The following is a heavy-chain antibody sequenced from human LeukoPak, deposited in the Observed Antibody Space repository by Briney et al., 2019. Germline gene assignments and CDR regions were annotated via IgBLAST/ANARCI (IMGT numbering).Heavy chain of an antibody. CDR2: INDSGST. V-gene: IGHV4-34*01. J-gene: IGHJ3*02. CDR3: ARSSVVRAFDI. CDR1: VDSFSGYS. D-gene: IGHD2-15*01. Sequence: SETLSLTCAVYVDSFSGYSWTWVRQSPGKGLEWIGEINDSGSTNYKPSLKSRVTMSVDTSKNQFSLKLRSVTAADTAVYYCARSSVVRAFDIWGQGTMVTVSS.